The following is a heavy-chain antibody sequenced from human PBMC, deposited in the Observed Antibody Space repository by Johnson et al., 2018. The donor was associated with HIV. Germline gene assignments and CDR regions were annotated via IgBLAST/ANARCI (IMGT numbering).Heavy chain of an antibody. V-gene: IGHV3-23*04. D-gene: IGHD5-24*01. CDR3: ARATMSYKVWLQLSAAFDI. CDR1: GFTFSSYA. Sequence: VKLVESGGGLVQPGGSLRLSCAASGFTFSSYAMSWVRQAPGKGLEWVSAISGSGGSTYYADSVKGRFTISRDNAKNSLYLQMNSLRAEDTAVYYCARATMSYKVWLQLSAAFDIWGQGTMVTVSS. CDR2: ISGSGGST. J-gene: IGHJ3*02.